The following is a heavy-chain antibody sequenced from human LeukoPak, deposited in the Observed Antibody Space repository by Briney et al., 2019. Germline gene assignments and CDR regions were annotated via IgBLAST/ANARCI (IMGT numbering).Heavy chain of an antibody. V-gene: IGHV4-4*07. J-gene: IGHJ5*02. CDR3: ASSAAAGTSGWFDP. D-gene: IGHD6-13*01. CDR2: ICTSGST. CDR1: GGSISSYY. Sequence: SETLSLTCTVSGGSISSYYWSWIRQPAGKGLEWIGRICTSGSTNYNPSLKSRVTMSVDTSKNQFSLKLSSVTAADTAVYYCASSAAAGTSGWFDPWGQGTLVTVSS.